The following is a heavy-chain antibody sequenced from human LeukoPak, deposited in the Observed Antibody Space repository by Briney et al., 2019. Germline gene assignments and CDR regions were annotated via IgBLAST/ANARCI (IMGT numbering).Heavy chain of an antibody. CDR1: GGSMNSYY. CDR2: IYYSGST. J-gene: IGHJ5*02. Sequence: SETLSLTCSVSGGSMNSYYWSWIRQSPGKGLEWIGYIYYSGSTNYNPSLKSRVTISVDTSKNQFSLKLSSVTAADTAVYYCARTSFYCSSTSCYEARFDPWGQGTLVTVSS. CDR3: ARTSFYCSSTSCYEARFDP. D-gene: IGHD2-2*01. V-gene: IGHV4-59*08.